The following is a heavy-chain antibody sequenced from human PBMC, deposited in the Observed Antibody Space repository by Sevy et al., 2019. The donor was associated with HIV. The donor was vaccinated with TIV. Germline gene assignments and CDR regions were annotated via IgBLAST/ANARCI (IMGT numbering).Heavy chain of an antibody. CDR2: IYYSGST. Sequence: SETLSLTCTVSGGSISSSSYYWGWLRQPPGKGLEWIGSIYYSGSTYYNPSLKSPVTISVDTSKNQFSLKLSSVTAADTAVYYCACTRLGYCSSTGCYFWFDPWGQGTLVTVSS. D-gene: IGHD2-2*01. J-gene: IGHJ5*02. CDR1: GGSISSSSYY. V-gene: IGHV4-39*01. CDR3: ACTRLGYCSSTGCYFWFDP.